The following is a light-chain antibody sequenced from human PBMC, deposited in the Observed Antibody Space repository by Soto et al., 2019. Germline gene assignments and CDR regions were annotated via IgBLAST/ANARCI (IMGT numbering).Light chain of an antibody. CDR3: QQYNNYPNT. J-gene: IGKJ5*01. Sequence: LQMTQSPSPPSASVVDRVTITFRASQSVSIWLAWYQQKPGKAPKLLIYKASSLESGVPSRFSGSGSGTEFTFTISSLQPDDFATYYCQQYNNYPNTFGQGTRLEIK. CDR1: QSVSIW. V-gene: IGKV1-5*03. CDR2: KAS.